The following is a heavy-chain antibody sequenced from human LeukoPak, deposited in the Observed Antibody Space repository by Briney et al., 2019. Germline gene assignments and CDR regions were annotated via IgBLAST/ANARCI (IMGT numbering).Heavy chain of an antibody. CDR1: GFTFNDHY. Sequence: PGGSLRLSCAAPGFTFNDHYMTWIRQSPGKGLEWLSFISGDGGDISYADSVRGRFAVSRDNARKSVFLQMSSLRVEDTAVYYCVRDITAPGDFLYFYYWGRGTLVTVSS. CDR2: ISGDGGDI. CDR3: VRDITAPGDFLYFYY. V-gene: IGHV3-11*01. D-gene: IGHD2-21*01. J-gene: IGHJ1*01.